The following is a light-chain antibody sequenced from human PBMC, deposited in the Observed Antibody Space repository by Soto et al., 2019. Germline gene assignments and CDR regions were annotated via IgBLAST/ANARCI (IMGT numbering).Light chain of an antibody. V-gene: IGKV1-17*01. J-gene: IGKJ1*01. CDR3: LQHHTYPRT. Sequence: DIQMTQSPSSLSASVGDRVTITCRASQGIGNDLGWYQQKPGKAPKRLIYSTSSLQSGVPSRFSGSGSGTEFSLTISSLQPEDFAIYYCLQHHTYPRTFGRGTKVDI. CDR1: QGIGND. CDR2: STS.